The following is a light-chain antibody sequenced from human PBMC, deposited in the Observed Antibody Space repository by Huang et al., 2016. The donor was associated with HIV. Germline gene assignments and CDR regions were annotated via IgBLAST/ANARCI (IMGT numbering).Light chain of an antibody. J-gene: IGKJ1*01. CDR1: QSLFSPSTNKDY. CDR3: QQYYASPQT. Sequence: DIVMAQSPGSLAVSLGERATLTCRSSQSLFSPSTNKDYLAWFQQKPGQPPKLLLFWASTREVGVPDRFSGSGSGTRVALTIGNLEADNAAIYYGQQYYASPQTFGHGTRV. V-gene: IGKV4-1*01. CDR2: WAS.